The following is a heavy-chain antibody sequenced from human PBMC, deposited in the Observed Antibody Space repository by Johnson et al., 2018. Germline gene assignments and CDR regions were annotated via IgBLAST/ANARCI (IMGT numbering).Heavy chain of an antibody. CDR1: GFTFSGSA. V-gene: IGHV3-73*01. CDR2: IRSKANSYAT. CDR3: TRHATSGRNLPGGMDV. J-gene: IGHJ6*02. Sequence: VQLVQSGGGLVQPGGSLKLSCAASGFTFSGSAMHWVRQASGKGLEWVGRIRSKANSYATAYAASVKGRFTISRDDSKNTAYLQMNSLKTEDTAVYYGTRHATSGRNLPGGMDVWGQGPTVTVSS. D-gene: IGHD3-16*01.